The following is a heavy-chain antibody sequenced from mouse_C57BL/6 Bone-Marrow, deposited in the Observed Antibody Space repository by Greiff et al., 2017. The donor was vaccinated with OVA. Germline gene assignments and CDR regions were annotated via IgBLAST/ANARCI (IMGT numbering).Heavy chain of an antibody. CDR2: ISSGGSYT. Sequence: DVKLVESGGDLVKPGGSLKLSCAASGFTFSSYGMSWVRQTPDKRLEWVATISSGGSYTYYPDSVKGRFTISRDNAKNTLYLQMSRLKSEDTAMYYCARHGDYWGQGTTLTVSS. V-gene: IGHV5-6*02. J-gene: IGHJ2*01. CDR1: GFTFSSYG. CDR3: ARHGDY.